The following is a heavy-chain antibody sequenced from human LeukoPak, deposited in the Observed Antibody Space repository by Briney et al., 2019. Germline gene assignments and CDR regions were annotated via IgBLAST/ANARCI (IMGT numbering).Heavy chain of an antibody. J-gene: IGHJ4*02. CDR3: ARVPLLTSYSSSWYYFDY. CDR2: INPNSGGT. D-gene: IGHD6-13*01. CDR1: GYTFTGYY. V-gene: IGHV1-2*02. Sequence: ASVKVSCKASGYTFTGYYTHWVRQAPGQGLEWMGWINPNSGGTNYAQKFQGRVTMTRDTSISTAYMELSRLRSDDTAVYYCARVPLLTSYSSSWYYFDYWGQGTLVTVSS.